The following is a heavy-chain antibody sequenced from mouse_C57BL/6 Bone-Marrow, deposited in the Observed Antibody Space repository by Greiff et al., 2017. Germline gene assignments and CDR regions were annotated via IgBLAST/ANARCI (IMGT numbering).Heavy chain of an antibody. CDR2: IDPSDSET. V-gene: IGHV1-52*01. Sequence: QVQQQQPGAELVRPGSSVKLSCKASGYTFTSYWMHWVKQRPIQGLEWIGNIDPSDSETHYNQKFKDKATLTVDKSSSTAYMQLSSLTSEDSAVYCCAGGVRYGGRYGRNDNWYFDVWGTGTTVTVSS. J-gene: IGHJ1*03. CDR3: AGGVRYGGRYGRNDNWYFDV. CDR1: GYTFTSYW. D-gene: IGHD1-1*02.